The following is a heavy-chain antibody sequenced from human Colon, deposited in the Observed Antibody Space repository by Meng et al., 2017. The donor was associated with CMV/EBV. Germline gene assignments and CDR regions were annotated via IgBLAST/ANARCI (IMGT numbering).Heavy chain of an antibody. J-gene: IGHJ6*02. V-gene: IGHV3-30*02. CDR2: IRYDGTHT. CDR1: GFTFSNYG. CDR3: AKENCGSTSCYLGPTYYYYGLDV. Sequence: GESLKISCATSGFTFSNYGMHWVRRAPFKGLEWVAFIRYDGTHTFYADSVKGRFTVSRDHSKNMLYLQMDSLGPEDTAEYYCAKENCGSTSCYLGPTYYYYGLDVWGQGTTVTVSS. D-gene: IGHD2-2*01.